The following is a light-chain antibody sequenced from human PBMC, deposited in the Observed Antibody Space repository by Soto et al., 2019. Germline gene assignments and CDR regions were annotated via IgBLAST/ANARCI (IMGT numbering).Light chain of an antibody. CDR1: QNINTW. CDR3: QQDDSFPLT. CDR2: AAS. Sequence: DIQMTQSPSSVSASVGDKVMITCRASQNINTWLAWYQQKPGEAPKLLIFAASRLEKAVPSRFSGSGSGTDFTLTISDLQTEDFATYYCQQDDSFPLTFGGGTKVEIK. J-gene: IGKJ4*01. V-gene: IGKV1D-12*01.